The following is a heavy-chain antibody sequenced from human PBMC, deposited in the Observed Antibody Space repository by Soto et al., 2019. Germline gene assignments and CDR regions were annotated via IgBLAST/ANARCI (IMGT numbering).Heavy chain of an antibody. CDR3: AIQSSSWQRTQLNAFDI. CDR2: IEPSDSYT. V-gene: IGHV5-10-1*01. J-gene: IGHJ3*02. CDR1: GYSFTSYW. Sequence: PGESLKISCKGSGYSFTSYWISWVRQVPGKGLEWMGRIEPSDSYTKYSPSFQGHVTISADKSISAAYLQWSSLKASDTAMYCCAIQSSSWQRTQLNAFDIWGQGTMLTV. D-gene: IGHD6-13*01.